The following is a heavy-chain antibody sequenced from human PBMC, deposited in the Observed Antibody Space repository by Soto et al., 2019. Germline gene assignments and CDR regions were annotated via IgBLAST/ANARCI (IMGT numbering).Heavy chain of an antibody. D-gene: IGHD6-13*01. Sequence: RASETQSLTCNVSGAYVTTYYWSWIRQSPGKGLEWIGYISNSGNTNYNPSLKSRVTISLDTSKNHFSLKMRSVTAADTAVYYCARRGSTWYSWLDPWGQGTLVTVSS. CDR2: ISNSGNT. CDR3: ARRGSTWYSWLDP. V-gene: IGHV4-59*02. J-gene: IGHJ5*02. CDR1: GAYVTTYY.